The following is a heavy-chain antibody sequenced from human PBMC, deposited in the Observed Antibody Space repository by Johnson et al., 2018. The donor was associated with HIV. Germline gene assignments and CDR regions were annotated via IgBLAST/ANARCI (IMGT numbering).Heavy chain of an antibody. CDR3: ARDGQWGSTTWYSAFDI. D-gene: IGHD6-13*01. V-gene: IGHV3-13*01. J-gene: IGHJ3*02. CDR1: GFTLSRYD. CDR2: IGTAGDT. Sequence: VQLVESGGGLVQPGGSLRLSCAASGFTLSRYDMPWVRQATGKGLEWVSAIGTAGDTYYPGSVTGRFTISRDNAKNTLYLQMGSLRAEDMAVYYCARDGQWGSTTWYSAFDIWGQGTMVTVSS.